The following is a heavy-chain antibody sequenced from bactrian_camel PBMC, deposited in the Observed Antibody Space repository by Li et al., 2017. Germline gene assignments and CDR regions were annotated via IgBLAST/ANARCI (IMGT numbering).Heavy chain of an antibody. CDR2: ITSGDGTT. J-gene: IGHJ6*01. CDR1: GFTFSNYY. D-gene: IGHD4*01. CDR3: VEDYIDYGLFGS. Sequence: HVQLVESGGGLVQPGGSLRLSCAASGFTFSNYYIGWVRQAPGKGLEWVSSITSGDGTTAYVDSVKGRFTTSLDDAKNTLYLQMDSLKSEDTAVYYCVEDYIDYGLFGSWGQGTQVTVS. V-gene: IGHV3S1*01.